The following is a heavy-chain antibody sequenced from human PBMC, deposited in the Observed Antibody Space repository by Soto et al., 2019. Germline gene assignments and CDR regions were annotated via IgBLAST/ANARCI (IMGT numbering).Heavy chain of an antibody. CDR1: GGSFTNYY. CDR2: IYNTGST. CDR3: ARLGRWLQALDS. J-gene: IGHJ4*02. D-gene: IGHD5-12*01. Sequence: SETLSLTCTVSGGSFTNYYWSWIRQPPGRGLEWIGYIYNTGSTNYNPSLKSRVTISVDTSKNQFSLKLSSVTAADTAVYYCARLGRWLQALDSWGQGTLVTV. V-gene: IGHV4-59*08.